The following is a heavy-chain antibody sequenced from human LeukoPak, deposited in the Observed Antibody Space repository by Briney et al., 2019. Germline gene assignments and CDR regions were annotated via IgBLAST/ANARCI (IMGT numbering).Heavy chain of an antibody. D-gene: IGHD6-13*01. CDR3: ARRAAAATNWFDP. CDR1: GYSFTSYW. V-gene: IGHV5-51*01. J-gene: IGHJ5*02. CDR2: IYPGDSDT. Sequence: GESLKISCKGSGYSFTSYWIGWVRQMPGKGLEWVGIIYPGDSDTRYSPSFQGQVTISADKSISTAYLQWSSLKASDTAMYYCARRAAAATNWFDPWGQGTLVTVSS.